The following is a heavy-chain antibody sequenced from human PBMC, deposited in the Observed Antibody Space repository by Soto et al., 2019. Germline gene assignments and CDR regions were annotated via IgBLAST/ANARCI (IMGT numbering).Heavy chain of an antibody. Sequence: QVQLVQSGAEVKKPGSSVKVSCKASGGTFSSYAISWVRQAPGQGLEWMGGIIPIFGTANYAQKFQGRVTITADDSTSTAYMELSSLRSADTAVYYCARVGDNWNDASYGMDVWGQGTTVTVSS. CDR3: ARVGDNWNDASYGMDV. CDR2: IIPIFGTA. CDR1: GGTFSSYA. V-gene: IGHV1-69*12. J-gene: IGHJ6*02. D-gene: IGHD1-1*01.